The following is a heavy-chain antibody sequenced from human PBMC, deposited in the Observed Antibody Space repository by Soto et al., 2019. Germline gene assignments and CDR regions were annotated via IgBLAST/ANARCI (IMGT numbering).Heavy chain of an antibody. CDR2: IWYDGSNK. V-gene: IGHV3-33*06. CDR3: AKGLTWYYDSSGYFDH. J-gene: IGHJ4*02. CDR1: GFTFSSYC. D-gene: IGHD3-22*01. Sequence: PGGSLRLSCSPSGFTFSSYCMHWVRQAPGKWLEWVAVIWYDGSNKYYADSVKGRFTISRENSKNTLYLQMNSLSAEDTAVYYCAKGLTWYYDSSGYFDHWRQGTLVTVSA.